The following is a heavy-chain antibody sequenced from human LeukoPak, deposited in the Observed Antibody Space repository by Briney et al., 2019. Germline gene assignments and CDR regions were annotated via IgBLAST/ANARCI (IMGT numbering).Heavy chain of an antibody. CDR2: IYYSGST. Sequence: PSETLSLTCTVSGGSISSSSYDWGWIRQPPGKGLEWIGSIYYSGSTYYNPSLKSRVTISVDTSKNQFSLKLSSVTAADTAVYYCARGPAYDSSGYPHFDYWGQGTLVTVSS. CDR3: ARGPAYDSSGYPHFDY. V-gene: IGHV4-39*01. D-gene: IGHD3-22*01. CDR1: GGSISSSSYD. J-gene: IGHJ4*02.